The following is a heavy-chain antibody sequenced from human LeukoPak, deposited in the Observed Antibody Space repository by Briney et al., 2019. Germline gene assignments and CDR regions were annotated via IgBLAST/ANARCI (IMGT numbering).Heavy chain of an antibody. CDR2: ISGSGGST. D-gene: IGHD5-18*01. J-gene: IGHJ4*02. V-gene: IGHV3-23*01. Sequence: PGWALRLSCAASGFTFSSYAMSGVRQAPGKGLEGVSAISGSGGSTYYADSVKGRFTISRDNSKNTLYLQMNSLRAEDTAVYYCARGGYSYGAFDYWGQGTLVTVSS. CDR1: GFTFSSYA. CDR3: ARGGYSYGAFDY.